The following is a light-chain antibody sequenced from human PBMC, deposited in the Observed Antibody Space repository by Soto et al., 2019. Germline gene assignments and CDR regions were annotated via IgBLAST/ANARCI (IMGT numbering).Light chain of an antibody. Sequence: EILLTQSPATLSLSPGERATLSCRASQSIGLAIAWYQHKPGQAPRLLIFDASQRATGIPARFSGSGSGTDFTLTISSLEPEDFAVYYCQQRSNWPPITFGQGTRLEIK. CDR3: QQRSNWPPIT. CDR1: QSIGLA. CDR2: DAS. V-gene: IGKV3-11*01. J-gene: IGKJ5*01.